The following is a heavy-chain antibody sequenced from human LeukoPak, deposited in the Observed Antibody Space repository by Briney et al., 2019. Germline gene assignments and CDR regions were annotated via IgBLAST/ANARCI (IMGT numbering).Heavy chain of an antibody. CDR1: GFTFSSYW. D-gene: IGHD3-10*01. Sequence: PGGSLRLSCAASGFTFSSYWMSWVRQAPGKGLEWVAHIKEDGSEKYYMDSVKGRFTISRDNAKNSVYLQMNSLRAEDTAVYYCARVLPYGSGLQEYWGQGTLVTVSS. CDR2: IKEDGSEK. J-gene: IGHJ4*02. V-gene: IGHV3-7*04. CDR3: ARVLPYGSGLQEY.